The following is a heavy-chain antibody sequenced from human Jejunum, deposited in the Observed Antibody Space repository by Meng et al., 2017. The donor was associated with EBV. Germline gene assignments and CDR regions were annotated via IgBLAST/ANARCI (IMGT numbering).Heavy chain of an antibody. Sequence: EVQLVESGGGLVKPGGSLRLSCAASGFTFNSYTMNWVRQAPGKGLEWVSSISSSSTYIYYADSVKGRFTISRDNSKNTLFLQMNRLTVEDTAVYYCARGPDWAKGGYWGLGPLVTVDS. V-gene: IGHV3-21*04. CDR2: ISSSSTYI. CDR3: ARGPDWAKGGY. CDR1: GFTFNSYT. J-gene: IGHJ4*02. D-gene: IGHD3/OR15-3a*01.